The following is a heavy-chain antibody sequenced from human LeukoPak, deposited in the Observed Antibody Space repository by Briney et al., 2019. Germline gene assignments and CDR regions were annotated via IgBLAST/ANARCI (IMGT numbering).Heavy chain of an antibody. J-gene: IGHJ4*02. CDR2: INHSGST. D-gene: IGHD1-1*01. CDR1: GGSFSGYY. V-gene: IGHV4-34*01. Sequence: PSETLSLTCAVYGGSFSGYYWSWIRQPPGKGLEWIGEINHSGSTNYNPSLKSRVTISVDTSKNQFSLKLSSVTAADTAVYYCAQMVPLDNCWGQGTLVTVSS. CDR3: AQMVPLDNC.